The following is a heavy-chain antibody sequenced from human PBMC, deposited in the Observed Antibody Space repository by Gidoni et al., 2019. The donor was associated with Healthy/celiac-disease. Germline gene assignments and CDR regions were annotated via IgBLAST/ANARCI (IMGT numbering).Heavy chain of an antibody. Sequence: QVQLQESGPGLVKPSQTLSLTCTVSGCSISSGGYYWSWIRQHPGKGLEWIGYISYSGNNYSNPSLKSRIIISVDASKNQFSLKLSSVTAADTAVYYCARAAFGLPAAGLMDVWGQGTTVTVSS. CDR3: ARAAFGLPAAGLMDV. D-gene: IGHD2-2*01. V-gene: IGHV4-31*03. CDR2: ISYSGNN. J-gene: IGHJ6*02. CDR1: GCSISSGGYY.